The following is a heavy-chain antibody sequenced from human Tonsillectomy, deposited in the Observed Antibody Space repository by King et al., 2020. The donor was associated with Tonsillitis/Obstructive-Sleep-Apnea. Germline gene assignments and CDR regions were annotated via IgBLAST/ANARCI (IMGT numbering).Heavy chain of an antibody. V-gene: IGHV3-48*02. Sequence: VQLVESGGGLVQPGGSLRVSCAASGFTFSSYSMNWVRQAPGKGLEWVSYISTSSSTIFYADSVKGRFNISRDNAKNSLYLQMNSLRDEDTAVYYCARLGVQGVVTDYWGPGTLVSVSS. CDR1: GFTFSSYS. CDR2: ISTSSSTI. J-gene: IGHJ4*02. D-gene: IGHD3-10*01. CDR3: ARLGVQGVVTDY.